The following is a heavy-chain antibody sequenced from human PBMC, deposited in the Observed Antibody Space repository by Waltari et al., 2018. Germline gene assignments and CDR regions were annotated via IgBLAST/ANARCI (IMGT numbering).Heavy chain of an antibody. Sequence: EVQLEQSGAEVKKPGESLKISCNGSGYSFAKYWIGWVRQMPGKGLEWMGCIDPGDSNPKYSLSFQGQVTSSAEPSISTAYLQWSSLKASDTAIYFCARQNIHSYGYGYFDFWGQGTLVTVSS. J-gene: IGHJ4*02. D-gene: IGHD5-18*01. CDR3: ARQNIHSYGYGYFDF. CDR2: IDPGDSNP. CDR1: GYSFAKYW. V-gene: IGHV5-51*01.